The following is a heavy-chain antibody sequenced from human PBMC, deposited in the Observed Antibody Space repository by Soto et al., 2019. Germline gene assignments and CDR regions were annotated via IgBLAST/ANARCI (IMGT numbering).Heavy chain of an antibody. V-gene: IGHV1-3*01. J-gene: IGHJ4*02. CDR1: GYTFTSYA. D-gene: IGHD2-15*01. Sequence: GSVKVSCKGCGYTFTSYAMHWVRQPPGQRVEWMGWSNAGNGNTKYSQRFQGRVTITRDTSASTAYMELSSLRYEDTAVYYCARVFSQNCSGGSGYFYWGQGTLVTVSS. CDR3: ARVFSQNCSGGSGYFY. CDR2: SNAGNGNT.